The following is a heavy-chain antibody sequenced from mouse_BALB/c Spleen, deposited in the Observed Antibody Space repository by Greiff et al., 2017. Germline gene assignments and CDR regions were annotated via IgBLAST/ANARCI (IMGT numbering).Heavy chain of an antibody. D-gene: IGHD2-3*01. CDR3: ASGIYDGCLDY. J-gene: IGHJ4*01. V-gene: IGHV3-2*02. Sequence: EVQRVESGPGLVKPSPSLSLTCTVTGYSITSDYAWNWIRQFPGNKLEWMGYISYSGSTSYNPSLKSRISITRDTSKNQFFLQLNSVTTEDTATYYCASGIYDGCLDYWGQGTSVTVSS. CDR2: ISYSGST. CDR1: GYSITSDYA.